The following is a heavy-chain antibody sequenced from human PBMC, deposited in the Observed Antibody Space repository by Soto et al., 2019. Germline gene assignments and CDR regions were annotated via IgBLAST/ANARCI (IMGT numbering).Heavy chain of an antibody. Sequence: QVQLVQSGAEVKKPGSSVNVSCKAYGGTFSTYTITWVRQAPGQGIEWMGRIIPIIGISNYGQKFQGRVTISAAKFTGTAYMALTGLISAATAVYYCAGDPDSHYNDSHASSYPWGQGTLVTVSS. V-gene: IGHV1-69*08. CDR3: AGDPDSHYNDSHASSYP. CDR1: GGTFSTYT. D-gene: IGHD4-4*01. J-gene: IGHJ5*02. CDR2: IIPIIGIS.